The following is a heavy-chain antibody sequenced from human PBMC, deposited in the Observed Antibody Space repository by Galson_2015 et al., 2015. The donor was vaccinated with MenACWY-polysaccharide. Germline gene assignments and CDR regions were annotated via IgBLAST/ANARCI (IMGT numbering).Heavy chain of an antibody. Sequence: SVKVSCKASGGTFYEDSLYWVRQSPGRGLEWVGRIIPFVGMTHYAQKFQGRVTVTADKSTNTAQMELSSLRSEDTALYYCAKIYCSDGRCYFGDWGQGTLVIVSS. CDR1: GGTFYEDS. V-gene: IGHV1-69*02. CDR3: AKIYCSDGRCYFGD. D-gene: IGHD2-15*01. CDR2: IIPFVGMT. J-gene: IGHJ4*03.